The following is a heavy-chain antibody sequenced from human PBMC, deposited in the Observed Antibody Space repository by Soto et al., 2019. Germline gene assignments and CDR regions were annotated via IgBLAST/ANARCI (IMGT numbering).Heavy chain of an antibody. Sequence: ASVKVSCKTSGYTFTSYAMHWVRQAPGQRLEWMGWINAGNGNTKYSQKFQGRVTITRDTSISTAYMELSRLRSDDTAVYYCARDRETTGTTGDGGYYYYYMDVCGKGTTVTVSS. V-gene: IGHV1-3*01. CDR2: INAGNGNT. CDR3: ARDRETTGTTGDGGYYYYYMDV. J-gene: IGHJ6*03. D-gene: IGHD1-1*01. CDR1: GYTFTSYA.